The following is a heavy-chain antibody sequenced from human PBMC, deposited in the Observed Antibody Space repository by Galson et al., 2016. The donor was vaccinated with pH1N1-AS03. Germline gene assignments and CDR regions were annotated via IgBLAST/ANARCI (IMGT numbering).Heavy chain of an antibody. V-gene: IGHV3-49*03. CDR3: SRYGGYPDY. D-gene: IGHD5-18*01. CDR1: GFTFGDYA. J-gene: IGHJ4*02. Sequence: SLRLSCAASGFTFGDYAMSWFRQAPGKGLEWVGFIRSKSYGGTTEYAASVNGRFSISGDDSDSIVYLQMNGLKIEDTAVYYCSRYGGYPDYWGQGTLVTVSS. CDR2: IRSKSYGGTT.